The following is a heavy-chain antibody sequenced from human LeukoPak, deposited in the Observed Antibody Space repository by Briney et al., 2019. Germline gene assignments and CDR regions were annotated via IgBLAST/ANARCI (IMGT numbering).Heavy chain of an antibody. Sequence: GGFLRLSCAASGFTFSTYWMHWVRQAPGKGLVWVSRINSDGSTTNYADSVKGRFTISRDNAKNTLYLQMNSLRAEDTAVYYCARARYSLDYWGQGTLVTVSS. V-gene: IGHV3-74*01. J-gene: IGHJ4*02. D-gene: IGHD3-9*01. CDR1: GFTFSTYW. CDR2: INSDGSTT. CDR3: ARARYSLDY.